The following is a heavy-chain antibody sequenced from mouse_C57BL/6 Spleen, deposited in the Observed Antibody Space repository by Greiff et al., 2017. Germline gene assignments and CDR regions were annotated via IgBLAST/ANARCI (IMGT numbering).Heavy chain of an antibody. V-gene: IGHV1-63*01. D-gene: IGHD1-1*01. CDR2: IYPGGGYT. Sequence: QVQLKESGAELVRPGTSVKMSCKASGYTFTNYWIGWAKQRPGHGLEWIGDIYPGGGYTNYNEKFKGKATLTADKSSSTAYMQFSSLTSEDSAIYYCARGYYYGSSYYWYFDVWGTGTTVTVSS. CDR3: ARGYYYGSSYYWYFDV. CDR1: GYTFTNYW. J-gene: IGHJ1*03.